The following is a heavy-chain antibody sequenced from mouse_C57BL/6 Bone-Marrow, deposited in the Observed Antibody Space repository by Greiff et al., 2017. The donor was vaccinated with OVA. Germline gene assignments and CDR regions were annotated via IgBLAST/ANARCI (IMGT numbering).Heavy chain of an antibody. J-gene: IGHJ2*01. CDR1: GFTFSDYY. Sequence: EVQVVESGGGLVQPGGSLKLSCAASGFTFSDYYMYWVRQTPEKRLEWVAYISNGGGSTYYPDTVKGRFTISRDNAKNTLYLQMSRLKSEDTAMYYCARRGNYHLDFDYWGQGTTLTVSS. V-gene: IGHV5-12*01. CDR2: ISNGGGST. D-gene: IGHD2-1*01. CDR3: ARRGNYHLDFDY.